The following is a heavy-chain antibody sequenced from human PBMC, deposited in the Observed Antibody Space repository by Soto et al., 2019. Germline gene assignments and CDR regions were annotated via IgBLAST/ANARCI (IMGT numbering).Heavy chain of an antibody. CDR1: GGSISSYY. CDR3: ARLDPYSSGWYYFDY. D-gene: IGHD6-19*01. Sequence: SETLSLTCTVSGGSISSYYWSWIRQPPGKGLEWIGYIYYSGSTNYNPSLKSRVTISVDTSKNQFSLKLSSVTAADTAVYYCARLDPYSSGWYYFDYWGQGTLVTVSS. J-gene: IGHJ4*02. CDR2: IYYSGST. V-gene: IGHV4-59*01.